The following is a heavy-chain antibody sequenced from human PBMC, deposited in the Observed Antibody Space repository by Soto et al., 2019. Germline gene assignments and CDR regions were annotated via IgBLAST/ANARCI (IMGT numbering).Heavy chain of an antibody. CDR3: AGHSIAAAGTQRYFDL. Sequence: PSETLSLTCAVSGGSISSSNWWSWVRQPPGKGLEWIGEIYHSGSTNYNPSLKSRVTISVDKSKNQFSLKLSSVTAADTAVYYCAGHSIAAAGTQRYFDLWGRGTLVTVSS. D-gene: IGHD6-13*01. V-gene: IGHV4-4*02. CDR1: GGSISSSNW. CDR2: IYHSGST. J-gene: IGHJ2*01.